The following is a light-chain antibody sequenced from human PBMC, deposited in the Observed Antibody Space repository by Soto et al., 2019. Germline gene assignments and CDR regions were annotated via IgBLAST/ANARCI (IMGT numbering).Light chain of an antibody. CDR2: DVN. Sequence: QSVLTQPPSASASPGQSVTISCTGTSSDIGGYDFVSWYQHRPGKAPKLLISDVNKRPSGVPDRFSGSKSGNRASLTVSGLQAEDEADYYCAAWDDSLSGPVFGGGTKVTVL. J-gene: IGLJ2*01. CDR3: AAWDDSLSGPV. V-gene: IGLV2-8*01. CDR1: SSDIGGYDF.